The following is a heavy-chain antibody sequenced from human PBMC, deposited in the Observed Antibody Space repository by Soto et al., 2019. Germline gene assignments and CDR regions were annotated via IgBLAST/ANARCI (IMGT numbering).Heavy chain of an antibody. CDR3: VKDIRSYYGSVSRFDP. CDR1: GFTFEGYA. J-gene: IGHJ5*02. D-gene: IGHD3-10*01. Sequence: HPGGSLRLSCAASGFTFEGYAMHWVRQAPAKGLEWVSGISWNSGSIGYADCVQGRFTISRDNDKNSLYLQMNSLRAEDTALYYCVKDIRSYYGSVSRFDPWGQGILVTVSS. V-gene: IGHV3-9*01. CDR2: ISWNSGSI.